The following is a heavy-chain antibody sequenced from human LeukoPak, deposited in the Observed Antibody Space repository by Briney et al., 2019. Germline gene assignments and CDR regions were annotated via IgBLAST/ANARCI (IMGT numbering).Heavy chain of an antibody. V-gene: IGHV3-7*01. CDR3: ARPSPPGDGYNPCDY. D-gene: IGHD5-24*01. J-gene: IGHJ4*02. CDR1: GFTFSNSW. CDR2: MYQSEAAE. Sequence: GGSLRLSCAASGFTFSNSWMSWVRQAPGKGLEWVTHMYQSEAAEYYVDSVKGRFTISRDNAKNSLYLQMNSLRAEDTAVYYCARPSPPGDGYNPCDYWGPGALVIVSS.